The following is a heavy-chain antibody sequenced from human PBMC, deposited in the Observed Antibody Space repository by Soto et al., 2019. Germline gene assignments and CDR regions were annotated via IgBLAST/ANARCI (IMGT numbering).Heavy chain of an antibody. V-gene: IGHV3-23*01. J-gene: IGHJ4*02. CDR1: GFTFNSYA. CDR3: AKTFGSNWLLDY. CDR2: ISGGGTT. D-gene: IGHD1-26*01. Sequence: GGSLRLSCAASGFTFNSYAMNWVRQAPGKGLEWVSTISGGGTTYYADSVKGRFTISRDNSKNTVYLQMSSLRGDDTAIYYCAKTFGSNWLLDYWGQGTPVTVSS.